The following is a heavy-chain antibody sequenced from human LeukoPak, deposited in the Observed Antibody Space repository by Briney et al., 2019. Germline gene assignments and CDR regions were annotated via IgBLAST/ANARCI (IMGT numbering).Heavy chain of an antibody. Sequence: GGSLRLSCAASGFTFSSYTINWVRQAPGKGLEWVSYSSSSGGTISYADSVKGRFTISRDNAKNSLYLQMNSLRAEDTAVYYCARGPVSSSGFFGYWGQGTLVTVSS. CDR3: ARGPVSSSGFFGY. J-gene: IGHJ4*02. CDR1: GFTFSSYT. D-gene: IGHD6-19*01. V-gene: IGHV3-48*04. CDR2: SSSSGGTI.